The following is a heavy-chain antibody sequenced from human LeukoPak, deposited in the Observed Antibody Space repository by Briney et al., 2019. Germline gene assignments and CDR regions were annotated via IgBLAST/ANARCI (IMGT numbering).Heavy chain of an antibody. V-gene: IGHV1-69*05. D-gene: IGHD2-2*01. CDR3: ARTEGYCSSTSCDLDY. CDR1: GGTFSSYA. CDR2: IIPIFGTA. J-gene: IGHJ4*02. Sequence: SVKVSCKASGGTFSSYAISWVRQAPGQGLEWMGGIIPIFGTANYAQKFQGRVTITTDESTSTAYMELSSLRSEDTAVYYCARTEGYCSSTSCDLDYWGQGTLVTVSS.